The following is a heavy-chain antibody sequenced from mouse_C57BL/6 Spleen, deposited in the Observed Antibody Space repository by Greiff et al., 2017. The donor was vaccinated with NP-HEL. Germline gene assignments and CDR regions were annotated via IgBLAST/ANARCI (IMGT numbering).Heavy chain of an antibody. J-gene: IGHJ3*01. D-gene: IGHD3-2*02. CDR2: INPNNGGT. V-gene: IGHV1-26*01. Sequence: EVQLQQSGPELVKPGASVKISCKASGYTFTDYYMNWVKQSHGKSLEWIGDINPNNGGTSYNQKFKGKATLTVDKYSSTAYMELRSLTSEDSAVYYCAKTAQATRWFAYWGQETLVTVSA. CDR3: AKTAQATRWFAY. CDR1: GYTFTDYY.